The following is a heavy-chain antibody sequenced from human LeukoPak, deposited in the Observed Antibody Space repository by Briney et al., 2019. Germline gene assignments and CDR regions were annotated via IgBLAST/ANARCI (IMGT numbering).Heavy chain of an antibody. D-gene: IGHD3-10*01. J-gene: IGHJ4*02. CDR2: IKEDGSEN. CDR1: GFTFSMYW. CDR3: ARGVDTLLWFGELLSPGEFDH. V-gene: IGHV3-7*03. Sequence: GGSLRLSCTASGFTFSMYWMSSVRQAPGKGLEWVANIKEDGSENYYVDSVKGRFTISRDNAKNSLYLQMSSLRAEDTAVYYCARGVDTLLWFGELLSPGEFDHWGQGTLVTVSS.